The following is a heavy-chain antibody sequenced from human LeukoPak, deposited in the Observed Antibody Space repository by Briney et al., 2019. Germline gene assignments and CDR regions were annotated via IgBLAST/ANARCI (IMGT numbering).Heavy chain of an antibody. J-gene: IGHJ4*02. Sequence: GGSLRLSFAASGFTFSSYSMNWVRQAPGKGLEWVSSISSSSSYIYYADSVKGRFTISRDNAKNSLYLQMNSLRAEDTAVYYCVRDDDRPDNGLDYWGQGTLVTVSS. CDR2: ISSSSSYI. D-gene: IGHD3-22*01. CDR3: VRDDDRPDNGLDY. CDR1: GFTFSSYS. V-gene: IGHV3-21*01.